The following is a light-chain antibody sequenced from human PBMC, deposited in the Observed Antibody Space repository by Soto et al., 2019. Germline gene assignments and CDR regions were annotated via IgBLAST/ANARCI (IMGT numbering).Light chain of an antibody. CDR1: QSLPHSNGYNY. CDR3: MQALQAPLT. Sequence: DIVVTQSPLSLPVTPGEPASISCRSSQSLPHSNGYNYLDWYLQKPGQSPQLLIYLGSNRASGVPDRFSGSGSGTDFTLKISRVEAEDVGFYYCMQALQAPLTFGQGTKVDIK. CDR2: LGS. V-gene: IGKV2-28*01. J-gene: IGKJ1*01.